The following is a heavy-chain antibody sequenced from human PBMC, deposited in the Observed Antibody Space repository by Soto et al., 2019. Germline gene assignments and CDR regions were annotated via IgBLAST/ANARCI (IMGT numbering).Heavy chain of an antibody. CDR3: ARRYGSAFDF. J-gene: IGHJ3*01. CDR1: GGSISSYY. D-gene: IGHD3-10*01. Sequence: SETLSLTCAVSGGSISSYYWSWIRQPPGKGLEWIGYIYYSGSTNYNPSLKSRVTISVDTSKNQFSLKLTSVTAADTAVYYCARRYGSAFDFWGQGTMVTVSS. V-gene: IGHV4-59*01. CDR2: IYYSGST.